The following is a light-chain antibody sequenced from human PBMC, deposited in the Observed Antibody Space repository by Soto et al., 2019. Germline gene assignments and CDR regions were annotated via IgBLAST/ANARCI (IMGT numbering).Light chain of an antibody. V-gene: IGKV1-39*01. CDR2: GAS. Sequence: DIQMTQSPSSLSASVGDRVTITCRASQRISSYLNWYQQKPGKAPKLLIYGASSLQSGVPPRFSGSGSGTDFTLTTSSLQPEDFATYYCQQSYGIPLTFGGGTKVEIK. CDR1: QRISSY. CDR3: QQSYGIPLT. J-gene: IGKJ4*01.